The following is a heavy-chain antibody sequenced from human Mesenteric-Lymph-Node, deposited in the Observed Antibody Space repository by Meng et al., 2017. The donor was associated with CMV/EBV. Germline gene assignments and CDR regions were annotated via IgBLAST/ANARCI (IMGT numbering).Heavy chain of an antibody. CDR2: MYFSGST. D-gene: IGHD6-6*01. V-gene: IGHV4-59*01. CDR1: GGSIRSNY. J-gene: IGHJ4*02. Sequence: SETLSLTCTVSGGSIRSNYWSWIRQPPGKGLEWIGYMYFSGSTNYNPSLKSQVTILVDTSKNQFSLELNSVTAADTAVYYCVREVGWAARRGGFLDFWGQGRLVTVSS. CDR3: VREVGWAARRGGFLDF.